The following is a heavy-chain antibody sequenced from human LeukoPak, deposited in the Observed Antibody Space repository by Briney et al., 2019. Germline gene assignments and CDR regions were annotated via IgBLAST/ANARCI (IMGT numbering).Heavy chain of an antibody. V-gene: IGHV1-3*01. CDR2: INAGNGNT. Sequence: GASVTVSCKASGYTFTSYAMHWVRQAPGQRLEWMGWINAGNGNTKYSQKFQGRVTITRDTSASTAYMELSSLRSEDTAVYYCARGYYDILTGYYPFDYWGQGTLVTVSS. D-gene: IGHD3-9*01. CDR1: GYTFTSYA. J-gene: IGHJ4*02. CDR3: ARGYYDILTGYYPFDY.